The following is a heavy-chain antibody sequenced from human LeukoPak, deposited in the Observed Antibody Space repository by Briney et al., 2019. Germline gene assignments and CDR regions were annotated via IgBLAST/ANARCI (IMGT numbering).Heavy chain of an antibody. CDR3: ARCSRGWSHFDY. V-gene: IGHV4-59*01. CDR1: GGSISSYY. Sequence: NPSETLSLTCTVSGGSISSYYWSWIRQPPGKGLEWIGHIYYSGSTNYNPSLKSRVTISVDTSKNQFSLKLSSVTAADTAVYYCARCSRGWSHFDYWGQGTLVTVSS. J-gene: IGHJ4*02. CDR2: IYYSGST. D-gene: IGHD6-19*01.